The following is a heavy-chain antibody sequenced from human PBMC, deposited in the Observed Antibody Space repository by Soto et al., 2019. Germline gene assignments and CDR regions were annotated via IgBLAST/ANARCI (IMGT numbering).Heavy chain of an antibody. CDR2: ISSSSSYI. CDR1: GFTFSSYN. CDR3: ASTLREGSDKYYCMYGMNV. V-gene: IGHV3-21*01. Sequence: EVQLVESGGGLVKPGGSLRLSCAASGFTFSSYNMNWVRQAPGKGLEWVSSISSSSSYIYYADSVKGRFTISKENAKNTQYLKKNSLRAEEMDVYYCASTLREGSDKYYCMYGMNVWGQGTTVTVS. J-gene: IGHJ6*02. D-gene: IGHD1-26*01.